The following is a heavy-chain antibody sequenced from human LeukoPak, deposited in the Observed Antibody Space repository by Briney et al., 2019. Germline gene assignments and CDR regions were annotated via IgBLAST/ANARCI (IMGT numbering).Heavy chain of an antibody. D-gene: IGHD2-15*01. Sequence: GDSLKMSCKGSGYSFTSYWIGWVRQMPGKGLESMGIIYPGDSDVRYSPSFQGQVTISADKSISTAYLQWSSLKASDTAIYYCVRYSGRTGGSFYFDYWGQGTLVTVSS. CDR3: VRYSGRTGGSFYFDY. CDR2: IYPGDSDV. J-gene: IGHJ4*02. CDR1: GYSFTSYW. V-gene: IGHV5-51*01.